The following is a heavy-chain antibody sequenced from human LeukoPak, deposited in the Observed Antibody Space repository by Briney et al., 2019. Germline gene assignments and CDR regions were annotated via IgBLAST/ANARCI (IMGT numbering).Heavy chain of an antibody. V-gene: IGHV3-15*01. D-gene: IGHD3-22*01. CDR2: IKSKTDGGTT. CDR1: GFTFSNAW. CDR3: TTDEGYYDSSGYYQFDY. Sequence: GGSLRLSCAASGFTFSNAWMSWVRQAPGKGLEWVGRIKSKTDGGTTDYAAPVKGRFTISRDDSKNTLYLQMNSLKTEDTAVYYCTTDEGYYDSSGYYQFDYWGQGTLVTVSS. J-gene: IGHJ4*02.